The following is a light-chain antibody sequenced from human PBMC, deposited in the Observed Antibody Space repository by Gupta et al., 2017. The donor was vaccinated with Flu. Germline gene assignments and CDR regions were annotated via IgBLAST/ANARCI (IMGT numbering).Light chain of an antibody. CDR2: GAS. CDR1: QSISTY. J-gene: IGKJ2*01. Sequence: PSSLSASVGDRISITCRASQSISTYLNWYQQKPGKVPNLLIYGASTLQSGVPSRFSGSGSGTEFTLTISSLQPEDFVTYYCQQTHSPTYTFGQGTKLEIK. CDR3: QQTHSPTYT. V-gene: IGKV1-39*01.